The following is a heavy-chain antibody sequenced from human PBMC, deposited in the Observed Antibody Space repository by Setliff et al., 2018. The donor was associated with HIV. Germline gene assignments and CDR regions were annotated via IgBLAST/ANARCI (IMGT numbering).Heavy chain of an antibody. CDR1: GYTFTSYA. CDR2: INAGNGNT. Sequence: ASVKVSCKASGYTFTSYAMHWVRQAPGQRLEWMGWINAGNGNTKYSQKFQGRVTITRDTSASTAYMELSSLRSEDTAVYYCAMSMTTYPVSRAFDIWGQGTMVTVSS. J-gene: IGHJ3*02. V-gene: IGHV1-3*01. CDR3: AMSMTTYPVSRAFDI. D-gene: IGHD4-4*01.